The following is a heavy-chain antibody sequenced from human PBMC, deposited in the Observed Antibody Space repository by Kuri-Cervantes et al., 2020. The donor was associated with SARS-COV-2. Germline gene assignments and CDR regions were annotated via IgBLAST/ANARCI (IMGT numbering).Heavy chain of an antibody. V-gene: IGHV1-69*05. CDR2: IIPMLATT. CDR1: GGTFRNYS. Sequence: SVKVSCKASGGTFRNYSISWVRQAPGQGLEWMGGIIPMLATTNYAQKFQGRVTMTRNTSISTAYMELSSLRSEDTAVYYCARNPDAYYDFWSGPGLQWFDPWGQGTLVTVSS. CDR3: ARNPDAYYDFWSGPGLQWFDP. D-gene: IGHD3-3*01. J-gene: IGHJ5*02.